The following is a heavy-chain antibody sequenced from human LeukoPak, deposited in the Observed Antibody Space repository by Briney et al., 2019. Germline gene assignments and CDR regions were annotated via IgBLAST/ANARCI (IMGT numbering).Heavy chain of an antibody. CDR3: ARAMRSGYDY. CDR2: ISSRSDSI. D-gene: IGHD5-12*01. J-gene: IGHJ4*02. CDR1: GFTFSSYG. V-gene: IGHV3-48*02. Sequence: GGSLRLSCAASGFTFSSYGMNWVRQAPGKRLEGVSYISSRSDSIYYEDSVKGRFTISRDNAENSLYLQMNSLRDEDTAVYYCARAMRSGYDYWGQGTLVTVSS.